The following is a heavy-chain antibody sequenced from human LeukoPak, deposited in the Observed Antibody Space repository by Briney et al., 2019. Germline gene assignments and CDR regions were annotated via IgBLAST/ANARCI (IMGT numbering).Heavy chain of an antibody. Sequence: NPSETLSLTCAVYGGSFSGYYWSWIRQPPGKGLEWIGEINHSGSTNYNPSLKSRVTISADTSKNQFSLKLSSVTAADTAVYYCARGRHVYYDFWSGYYRLDYWGQGTLVTVSS. D-gene: IGHD3-3*01. CDR1: GGSFSGYY. J-gene: IGHJ4*02. V-gene: IGHV4-34*01. CDR2: INHSGST. CDR3: ARGRHVYYDFWSGYYRLDY.